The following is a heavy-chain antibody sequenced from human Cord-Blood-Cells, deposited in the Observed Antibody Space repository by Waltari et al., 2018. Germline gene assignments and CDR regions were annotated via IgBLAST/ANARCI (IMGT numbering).Heavy chain of an antibody. J-gene: IGHJ6*03. CDR3: ARDKMDSSSWYYYYYYMDV. V-gene: IGHV6-1*01. CDR1: GDSVSSNSAA. CDR2: TYYRSKWYN. D-gene: IGHD6-13*01. Sequence: QVQLQQSGPGLVKPSQTLSLTCAISGDSVSSNSAAWNWIRQSPSSGLEWLGRTYYRSKWYNDYAVSVKSRITINPDTSKNQFSLQLNSVTPEDTAVYYCARDKMDSSSWYYYYYYMDVWGKGTTVTVSS.